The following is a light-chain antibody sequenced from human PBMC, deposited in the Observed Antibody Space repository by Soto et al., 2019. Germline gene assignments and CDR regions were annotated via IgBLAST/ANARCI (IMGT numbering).Light chain of an antibody. Sequence: EIVMTQSPVTLSVSPGEGVTLSCRASQSGYSNLAWYQQKPGQAPRLLIYDASARAPDSPARFSGSGSVTGFTLTVSRLQSEDFAVYYCQQYTNWPLSFGGGTRVEVK. CDR2: DAS. CDR3: QQYTNWPLS. J-gene: IGKJ4*01. CDR1: QSGYSN. V-gene: IGKV3-15*01.